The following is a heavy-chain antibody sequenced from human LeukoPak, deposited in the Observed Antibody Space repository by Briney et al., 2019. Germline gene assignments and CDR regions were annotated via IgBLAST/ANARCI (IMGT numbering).Heavy chain of an antibody. CDR1: GGSIRGYY. D-gene: IGHD3-16*01. Sequence: SETLSLTCTVSGGSIRGYYWSWVRQPPGKGLEWIAYIYYSGSTNYNPSLKSRVTISLDTSKNQFSLKLSSVTAADTAVYYCAVGATHSYMDVWGKGTTVTVSS. CDR3: AVGATHSYMDV. CDR2: IYYSGST. J-gene: IGHJ6*03. V-gene: IGHV4-59*08.